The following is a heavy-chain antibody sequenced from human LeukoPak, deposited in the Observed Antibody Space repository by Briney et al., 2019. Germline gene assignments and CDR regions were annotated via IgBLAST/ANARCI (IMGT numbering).Heavy chain of an antibody. CDR3: ARGSSASSEVNWFDP. Sequence: GESLKISCKGSGYTFTNYWIGWVRQMPGRGLEWMGLIYLHSGESRYSASFQGQVIFSADRSISTAYLHWSSLKASDTAIYYCARGSSASSEVNWFDPWGQGTLATVSS. V-gene: IGHV5-51*01. CDR2: IYLHSGES. D-gene: IGHD6-6*01. J-gene: IGHJ5*02. CDR1: GYTFTNYW.